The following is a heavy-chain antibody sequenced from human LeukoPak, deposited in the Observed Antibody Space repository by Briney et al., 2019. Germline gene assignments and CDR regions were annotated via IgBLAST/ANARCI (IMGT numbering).Heavy chain of an antibody. CDR1: GFTFRDA. J-gene: IGHJ4*02. V-gene: IGHV3-23*01. D-gene: IGHD3-10*01. CDR2: ISGSGGST. Sequence: GGSLRLSCAASGFTFRDAWMTWVRQAPGKGLEWVSAISGSGGSTYYADSVKGRFTISRDNSKNTLYLQMNSLRAEDTAVYYCALTPLEYYGSGSYYNGFFDYWGQGTLVTVSS. CDR3: ALTPLEYYGSGSYYNGFFDY.